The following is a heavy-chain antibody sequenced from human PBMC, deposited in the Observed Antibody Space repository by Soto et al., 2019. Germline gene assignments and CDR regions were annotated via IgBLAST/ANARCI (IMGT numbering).Heavy chain of an antibody. D-gene: IGHD6-6*01. CDR1: GYSFTSYW. V-gene: IGHV5-51*01. CDR2: IYPGDSDT. J-gene: IGHJ6*02. CDR3: ARGNSCSSIFRGYYYVLDV. Sequence: GESLKISCKGSGYSFTSYWIGWVRQMPGKGLEWMGIIYPGDSDTRYSPSFQGQVTISADKSISTAYLQWSSLKASDTAMYYCARGNSCSSIFRGYYYVLDVWGQGTMVTVSS.